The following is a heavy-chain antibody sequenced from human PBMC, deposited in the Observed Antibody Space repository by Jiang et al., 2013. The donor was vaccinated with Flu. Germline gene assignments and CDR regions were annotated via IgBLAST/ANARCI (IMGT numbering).Heavy chain of an antibody. J-gene: IGHJ4*02. CDR2: DGGTI. Sequence: DGGTIDYAAPVKGRFTISRDDSKNTLYLQMNSLKTEDTAVYYCTTLGDGYNIGDYWGQGTLVTVSS. V-gene: IGHV3-15*01. CDR3: TTLGDGYNIGDY. D-gene: IGHD5-24*01.